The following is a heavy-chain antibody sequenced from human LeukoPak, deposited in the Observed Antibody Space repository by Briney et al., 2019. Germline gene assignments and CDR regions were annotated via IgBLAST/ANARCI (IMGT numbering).Heavy chain of an antibody. J-gene: IGHJ4*02. CDR2: IWFDGSNK. Sequence: GRSLRLSCAASGFTFSSYGMHWVRQAPGKGPEWVALIWFDGSNKYYADSVKGRFTISRDNSKNTLYLQMDSLRDEDMAVYYCARDRGYSYGHSFDYWGQGTLVTVSS. CDR3: ARDRGYSYGHSFDY. D-gene: IGHD5-18*01. CDR1: GFTFSSYG. V-gene: IGHV3-33*01.